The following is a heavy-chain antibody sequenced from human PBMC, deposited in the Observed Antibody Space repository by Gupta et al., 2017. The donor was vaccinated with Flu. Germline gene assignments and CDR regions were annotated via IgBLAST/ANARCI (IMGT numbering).Heavy chain of an antibody. V-gene: IGHV3-73*01. D-gene: IGHD3-16*01. CDR3: SIPLGELPGRSDF. CDR2: MRAKVNNYAT. Sequence: QAPGKGLEWVGRMRAKVNNYATSYAASVKGRFIISRDDLKNTSYLQMNSLKTDDTAVYYCSIPLGELPGRSDFWGQGSRVTVSS. J-gene: IGHJ4*02.